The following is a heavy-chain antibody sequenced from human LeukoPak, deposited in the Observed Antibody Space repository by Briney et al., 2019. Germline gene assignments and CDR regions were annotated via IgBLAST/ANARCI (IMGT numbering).Heavy chain of an antibody. Sequence: GGSPRLSCAASGVTFSSYCMHWVRRAPGKGLVGVAFIRYDGSNKYCADSVKGRFTISRDDSKNTLYLQLTSLRAEDTAVYHCAKDSFPLSTMVRGAYFDYWGQGTLVTVSS. D-gene: IGHD3-10*01. J-gene: IGHJ4*02. CDR2: IRYDGSNK. V-gene: IGHV3-30*02. CDR1: GVTFSSYC. CDR3: AKDSFPLSTMVRGAYFDY.